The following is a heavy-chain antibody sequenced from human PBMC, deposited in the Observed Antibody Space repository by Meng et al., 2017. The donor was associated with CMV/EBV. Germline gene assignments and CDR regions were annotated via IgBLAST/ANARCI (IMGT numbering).Heavy chain of an antibody. J-gene: IGHJ4*02. D-gene: IGHD3-16*01. CDR2: ISGYNDNT. V-gene: IGHV1-18*01. CDR1: GYTFTHHG. Sequence: QVQLVQSGAEGRKPGASVKVSCKASGYTFTHHGISWVRQAPGQGLEWMGWISGYNDNTKYARHLQGRITMTTDTPTNTAYMERRSLRSDDTAIYYCARDTMMIISFDHWGQGTLVTVSS. CDR3: ARDTMMIISFDH.